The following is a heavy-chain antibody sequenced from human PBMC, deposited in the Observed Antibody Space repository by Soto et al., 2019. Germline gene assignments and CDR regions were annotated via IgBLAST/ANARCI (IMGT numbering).Heavy chain of an antibody. D-gene: IGHD3-9*01. CDR3: TTPYYDILTGYFSDAFDI. CDR1: GFTFSNAW. CDR2: IKSKTDGGTT. J-gene: IGHJ3*02. Sequence: EVQLVESGGGLVKPGGSLRLSCAASGFTFSNAWMSWVRQAPGKGLEWVGRIKSKTDGGTTDYAAPVKGRFTISRDDSKTTLYLQMNSLKTEDTAVYYCTTPYYDILTGYFSDAFDIWGQGTMVTVSS. V-gene: IGHV3-15*01.